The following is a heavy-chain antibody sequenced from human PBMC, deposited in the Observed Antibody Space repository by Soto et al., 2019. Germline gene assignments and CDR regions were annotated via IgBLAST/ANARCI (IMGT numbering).Heavy chain of an antibody. V-gene: IGHV1-24*01. CDR1: GYTLTELS. D-gene: IGHD2-15*01. CDR3: ATSLAGPYYYYYYMDV. Sequence: ASVKVSCKVSGYTLTELSMHWVRQAPGKGLEWMGGFDPEDGETIYAQKFQGRVTMTEDTSTDTAYMELSSLRSEDTAVYYCATSLAGPYYYYYYMDVWGKGTTVTVSS. CDR2: FDPEDGET. J-gene: IGHJ6*03.